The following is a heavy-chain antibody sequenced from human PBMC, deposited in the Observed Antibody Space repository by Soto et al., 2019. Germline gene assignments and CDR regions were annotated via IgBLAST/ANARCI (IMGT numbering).Heavy chain of an antibody. CDR2: ITHDGTYK. D-gene: IGHD4-17*01. Sequence: QVQLVESGGGVVQPGRSLRLSCAGSEFTLSNYGTHWVRQAPGKGLEWVAVITHDGTYKSYADSVKGRFTISRDNSKDTVYLQMDSLRGEDSAVYYCANARPSSTTMVTAEFDYWGQGTLVTVSS. J-gene: IGHJ4*02. CDR3: ANARPSSTTMVTAEFDY. CDR1: EFTLSNYG. V-gene: IGHV3-30*18.